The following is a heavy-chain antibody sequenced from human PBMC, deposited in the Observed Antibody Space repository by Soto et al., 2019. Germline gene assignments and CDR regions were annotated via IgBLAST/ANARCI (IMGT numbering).Heavy chain of an antibody. J-gene: IGHJ5*02. CDR3: ARRGAMYYYGSGSYYNAKYNWFDP. Sequence: SETLSLTCAVYGGSFSGYYWSWIRQPPGKGLEWIGEINHSGRTNYNPSLKSRVTISVDTSKNQFSLKLSSVTAADTAVYYCARRGAMYYYGSGSYYNAKYNWFDPWGQGTLVTVSS. CDR2: INHSGRT. CDR1: GGSFSGYY. D-gene: IGHD3-10*01. V-gene: IGHV4-34*01.